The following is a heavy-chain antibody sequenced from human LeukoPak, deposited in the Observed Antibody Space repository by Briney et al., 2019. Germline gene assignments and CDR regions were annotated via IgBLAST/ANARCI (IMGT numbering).Heavy chain of an antibody. J-gene: IGHJ4*02. Sequence: GGSLRLSCAASGFTFSNAWMSWVRQAPGKGLEWVGRLKSKTDGGTTDYAAPVKGRFTISRDDSKNTLYLQMNSLKTEDTAVYHCINSWGGYCSSTSCSRNGYWGQGTLVTVST. CDR2: LKSKTDGGTT. CDR1: GFTFSNAW. V-gene: IGHV3-15*01. CDR3: INSWGGYCSSTSCSRNGY. D-gene: IGHD2-2*01.